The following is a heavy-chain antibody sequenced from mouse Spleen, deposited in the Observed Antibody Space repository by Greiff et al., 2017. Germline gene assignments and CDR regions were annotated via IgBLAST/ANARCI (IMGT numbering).Heavy chain of an antibody. V-gene: IGHV1-59*01. CDR3: ARSEYGNYVDY. J-gene: IGHJ2*01. Sequence: QLQQPGAELVRPGTSVKLSCKASGYTFTSYWMHWVKQRPGQGLEWIGVIDPSDSYTNYNQKFKGKATLTVDTSSSTAYMQLSSLTSEDSAVYYCARSEYGNYVDYWGQGTTLTVSS. D-gene: IGHD2-10*02. CDR1: GYTFTSYW. CDR2: IDPSDSYT.